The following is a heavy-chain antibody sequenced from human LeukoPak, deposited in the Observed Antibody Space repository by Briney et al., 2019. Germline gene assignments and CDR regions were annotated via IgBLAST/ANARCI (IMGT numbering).Heavy chain of an antibody. Sequence: GGSLRLSCAASGFTFSSYSMNWVRQAPGKGLEWVSSISSSSSYIYYADSVKGRFTISRDNSNNTLYLQMNSLRAEDTAVYYCLHGNILRGAGIDYWGQGTLVTVSS. J-gene: IGHJ4*02. CDR3: LHGNILRGAGIDY. V-gene: IGHV3-21*04. CDR1: GFTFSSYS. CDR2: ISSSSSYI. D-gene: IGHD3-10*01.